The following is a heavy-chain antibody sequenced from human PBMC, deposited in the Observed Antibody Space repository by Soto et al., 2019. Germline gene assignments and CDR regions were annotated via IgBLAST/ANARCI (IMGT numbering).Heavy chain of an antibody. CDR1: GGSISSGDYY. Sequence: QVQLQESGPGLVKPSQTLSLTCTVSGGSISSGDYYWSWIRQPPGKGLEWIGYIYYSGSTYYNPSLKSRVTISVDTSKNQFSLKLSTVTAADTALYYCARETVYCTNSVCYTGDYGMDVWGQGTTVTVSS. CDR3: ARETVYCTNSVCYTGDYGMDV. CDR2: IYYSGST. V-gene: IGHV4-30-4*01. J-gene: IGHJ6*02. D-gene: IGHD2-8*01.